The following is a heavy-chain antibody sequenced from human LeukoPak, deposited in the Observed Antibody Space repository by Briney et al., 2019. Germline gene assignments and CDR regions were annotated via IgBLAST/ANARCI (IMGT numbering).Heavy chain of an antibody. CDR3: AKGAYDFRND. J-gene: IGHJ4*02. V-gene: IGHV3-30*02. D-gene: IGHD3-3*01. CDR1: GFTFSSYG. Sequence: PGGSLRLSCAASGFTFSSYGMHWVRRAPGKGLEWVAFIRYDGSNKYYADSVKGRFTISRDNSKNTLYLQMNSLRTEDTAVYYCAKGAYDFRNDWGQGTLVTVSS. CDR2: IRYDGSNK.